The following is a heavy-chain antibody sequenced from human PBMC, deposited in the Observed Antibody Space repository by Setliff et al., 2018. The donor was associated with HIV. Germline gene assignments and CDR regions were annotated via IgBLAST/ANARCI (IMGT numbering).Heavy chain of an antibody. CDR1: GGTFSSYA. Sequence: SVKVSCKASGGTFSSYAISWVRQAPGQGLEWMGGIIPILGIASYAQKFQGRVTITADKSTSTAYMELSSLRSEDTAVYYCASPFGVVTLNYYYYMDVWGKGTTVTVSS. D-gene: IGHD3-3*01. J-gene: IGHJ6*03. V-gene: IGHV1-69*10. CDR2: IIPILGIA. CDR3: ASPFGVVTLNYYYYMDV.